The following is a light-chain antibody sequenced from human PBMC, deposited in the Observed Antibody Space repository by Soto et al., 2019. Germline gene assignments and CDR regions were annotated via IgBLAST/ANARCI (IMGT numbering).Light chain of an antibody. V-gene: IGKV3-20*01. Sequence: EIVLTQSPGTLSLSPGERATLSCMASQSFSGNYLAWYQQKPGQAPRLLIYGVSSRATGIPDRFSGSGSGTDFTLSISRLEPEDFAVYYCQQYGTSPPMYTFGQGTKLEIK. CDR3: QQYGTSPPMYT. J-gene: IGKJ2*01. CDR2: GVS. CDR1: QSFSGNY.